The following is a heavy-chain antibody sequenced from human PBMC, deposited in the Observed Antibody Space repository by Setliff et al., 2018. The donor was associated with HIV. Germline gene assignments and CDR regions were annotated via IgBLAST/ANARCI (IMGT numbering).Heavy chain of an antibody. CDR3: ARAYRDNVWGSWRQISSWFDS. CDR1: GGSFNEYY. V-gene: IGHV4-34*01. J-gene: IGHJ5*01. Sequence: PSETLSLTCAVYGGSFNEYYWNWIRQIPGKGLEWIGEINHSGSTNYNESLKRRLRVSVDTSKNQFSLSLNSVTAADTAVYYCARAYRDNVWGSWRQISSWFDSWGQGNRVTVSS. CDR2: INHSGST. D-gene: IGHD3-16*01.